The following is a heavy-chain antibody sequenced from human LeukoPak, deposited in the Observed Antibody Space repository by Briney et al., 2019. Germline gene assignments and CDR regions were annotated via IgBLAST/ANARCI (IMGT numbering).Heavy chain of an antibody. CDR3: ARDQGSGWFPHDY. J-gene: IGHJ4*02. Sequence: ASVKVSCKTSVYTFTGYYMHWVRQAPGQGLEWMGWINPNSGGTNYARKFQGRVTMARDTSISTAYMELSRLRSDDTAVYYCARDQGSGWFPHDYWGQGTLVTVAS. CDR1: VYTFTGYY. V-gene: IGHV1-2*02. D-gene: IGHD6-19*01. CDR2: INPNSGGT.